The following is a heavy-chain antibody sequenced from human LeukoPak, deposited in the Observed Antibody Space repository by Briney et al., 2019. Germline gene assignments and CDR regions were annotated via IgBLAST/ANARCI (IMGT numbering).Heavy chain of an antibody. J-gene: IGHJ4*02. CDR1: GGSFSSYY. Sequence: PSETLSLTCTVSGGSFSSYYWTWIRQPPGKGLEWIGYIYYSGSTNYNPSLKSRVTLSVDTSKNQFSLKLSSVTAADTAVYYCARDRIDDSSGYYTFDYWGQGTLVTVSS. V-gene: IGHV4-59*01. CDR2: IYYSGST. D-gene: IGHD3-22*01. CDR3: ARDRIDDSSGYYTFDY.